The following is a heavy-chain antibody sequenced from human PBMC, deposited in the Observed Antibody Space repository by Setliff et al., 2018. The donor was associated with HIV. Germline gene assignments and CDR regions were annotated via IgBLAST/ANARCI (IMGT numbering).Heavy chain of an antibody. CDR2: INHSGST. V-gene: IGHV4-34*01. CDR3: ARRGWNGYKSFED. J-gene: IGHJ4*02. Sequence: SETLSLTCAVYGGSFSDYSWNWIRQPPGKGLEWIGEINHSGSTNCNPSLQSRVTISVDTSEKQVSLNVRSVTAADTAEYYCARRGWNGYKSFEDWGQGTQVTVPQ. D-gene: IGHD1-1*01. CDR1: GGSFSDYS.